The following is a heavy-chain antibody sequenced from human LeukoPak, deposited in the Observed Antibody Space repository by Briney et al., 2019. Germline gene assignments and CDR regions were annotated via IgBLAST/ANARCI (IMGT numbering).Heavy chain of an antibody. D-gene: IGHD5-12*01. CDR3: ARGGYSGYAH. J-gene: IGHJ4*02. V-gene: IGHV4-34*01. Sequence: SETLSLICAVYGGSFSGYYWSWIRQPPGKGLEWIGEINHSGSTNYNPSLKSRVTISVDTSKNQFSLKLSSVTAADTAVYYCARGGYSGYAHWGQGTLVTVSS. CDR2: INHSGST. CDR1: GGSFSGYY.